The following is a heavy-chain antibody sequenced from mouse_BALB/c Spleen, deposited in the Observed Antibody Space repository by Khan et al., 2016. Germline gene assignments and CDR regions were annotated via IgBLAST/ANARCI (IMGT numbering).Heavy chain of an antibody. V-gene: IGHV1-77*01. CDR1: VYTFTDYY. D-gene: IGHD2-4*01. J-gene: IGHJ4*01. Sequence: VQLQESGTELPRPGASVKLSCKASVYTFTDYYLHWVKQRTGQGLEWIGEIFPGSGSTYYNEKFKGKASLTADTSSSTAYMQLSSLTSEDSAVYFCARSDYGYFAMDYWGHGASVTVSS. CDR2: IFPGSGST. CDR3: ARSDYGYFAMDY.